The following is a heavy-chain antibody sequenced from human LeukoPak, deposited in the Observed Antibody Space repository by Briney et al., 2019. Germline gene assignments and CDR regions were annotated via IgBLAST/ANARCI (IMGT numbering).Heavy chain of an antibody. CDR3: SFNLGSGSYAFDI. D-gene: IGHD3-10*01. J-gene: IGHJ3*02. V-gene: IGHV4-39*07. Sequence: SETLSLTFAVSVGSITTTTYYWGWIRQPPGKGLEWIGSVYYGGSTYYSPSLKSRLTISLDTSKHQFSLKLSSVNAADTAVYYCSFNLGSGSYAFDIWGQGTMVTVSS. CDR2: VYYGGST. CDR1: VGSITTTTYY.